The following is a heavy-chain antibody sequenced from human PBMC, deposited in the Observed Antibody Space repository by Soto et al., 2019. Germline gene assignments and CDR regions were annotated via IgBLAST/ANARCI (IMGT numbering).Heavy chain of an antibody. CDR2: ISGSGGST. D-gene: IGHD2-15*01. Sequence: GGSLRLSCAASGFTFSSYAMSWVRQAPGKGLEWVSAISGSGGSTYYADSVKGRFTISRENSKNTQYLQMNSLRVEDTVVYYCASSVRLWYCSGCSCGYFDILGQGTMVTVSS. J-gene: IGHJ3*02. V-gene: IGHV3-23*01. CDR1: GFTFSSYA. CDR3: ASSVRLWYCSGCSCGYFDI.